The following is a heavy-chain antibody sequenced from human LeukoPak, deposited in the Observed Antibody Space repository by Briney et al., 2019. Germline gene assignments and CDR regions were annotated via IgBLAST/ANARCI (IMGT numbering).Heavy chain of an antibody. J-gene: IGHJ4*02. CDR1: GYTFTSYA. V-gene: IGHV7-4-1*02. CDR3: ARDLGVEMATIFGY. CDR2: IYTNTGNP. Sequence: ASVKVSCKASGYTFTSYAINWVRQAPGQGLEWMGWIYTNTGNPTYAQGFTGRFVFSLDTSVSTAYLQISSLKAEDTAVYYCARDLGVEMATIFGYWGQGTLVTVSS. D-gene: IGHD5-24*01.